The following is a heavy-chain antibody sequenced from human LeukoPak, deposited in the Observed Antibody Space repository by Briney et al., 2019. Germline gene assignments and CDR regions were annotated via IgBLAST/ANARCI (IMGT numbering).Heavy chain of an antibody. Sequence: GGSLRLSCAASGFTFSTYWVNWVRQAPGKGLEWVSTISDSGGSTYYADSVKGRFTISRDNSKSTLYLQMNSLRAEDTAVYYCGRYYVMDVWGQGTSVTVSS. V-gene: IGHV3-23*01. CDR3: GRYYVMDV. J-gene: IGHJ6*02. CDR1: GFTFSTYW. CDR2: ISDSGGST.